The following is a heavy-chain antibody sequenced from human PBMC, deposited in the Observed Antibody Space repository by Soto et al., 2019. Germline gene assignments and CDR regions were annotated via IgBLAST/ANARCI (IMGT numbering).Heavy chain of an antibody. CDR2: ISGSGGTT. Sequence: EVRLLESRGGLVQPGGSLRLSCAASGFTFSSYPMSWVRQAPGKGLECVSGISGSGGTTSYADSVKGRFTISRDNSKKTLYLQINSLRAEDTAVYYCAKRSEGSGWDYWGQGALVTVSA. J-gene: IGHJ4*02. CDR1: GFTFSSYP. D-gene: IGHD1-26*01. V-gene: IGHV3-23*01. CDR3: AKRSEGSGWDY.